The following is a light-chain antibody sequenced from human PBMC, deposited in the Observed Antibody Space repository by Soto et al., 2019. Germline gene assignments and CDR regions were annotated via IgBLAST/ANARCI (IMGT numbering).Light chain of an antibody. J-gene: IGKJ2*01. CDR2: GAS. CDR3: QQYNNWPLYT. CDR1: QSVSSN. V-gene: IGKV3-15*01. Sequence: EIVMTQSPATLSVSPGERATLSCRASQSVSSNLAWYQQKPGQAPRLLIYGASTRATGIPARFSANGSVTEFTLTISSLQSEDFASYYCQQYNNWPLYTFGQGTKLEIK.